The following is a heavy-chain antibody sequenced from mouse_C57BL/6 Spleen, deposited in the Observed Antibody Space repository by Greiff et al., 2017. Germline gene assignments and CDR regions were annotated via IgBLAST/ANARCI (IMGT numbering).Heavy chain of an antibody. Sequence: VQLQQSGAELVRPGASVKLSCTASGFNIKDDYMHWVKQRPEQGLEWIGWIDPENGDTEYASKFQGKATITADTSSNTAYLQLSSLTSEDTAVYYCTKVITTVYYFDYWGQGTTLTVSS. D-gene: IGHD1-1*01. J-gene: IGHJ2*01. V-gene: IGHV14-4*01. CDR2: IDPENGDT. CDR3: TKVITTVYYFDY. CDR1: GFNIKDDY.